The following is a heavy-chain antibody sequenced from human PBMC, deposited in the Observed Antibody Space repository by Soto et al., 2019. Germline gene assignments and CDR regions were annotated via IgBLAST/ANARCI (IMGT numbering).Heavy chain of an antibody. CDR3: ARGYGDYLYYYYYYMDV. D-gene: IGHD4-17*01. Sequence: GASVKVSCKASGYTFTGYYMHWVRQAPGQGLEWMGWINPNSGGTNYAQKFQGWVTMTRDTSISTAYMELSRLRSDDTAVYYCARGYGDYLYYYYYYMDVWGKGTTVTVSS. CDR1: GYTFTGYY. J-gene: IGHJ6*03. V-gene: IGHV1-2*04. CDR2: INPNSGGT.